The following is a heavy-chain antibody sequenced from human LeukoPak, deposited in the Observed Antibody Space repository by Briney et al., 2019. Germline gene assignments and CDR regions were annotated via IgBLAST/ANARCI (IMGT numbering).Heavy chain of an antibody. D-gene: IGHD3-22*01. CDR2: IYYSGNT. CDR3: ARVGGGPQYYYDSSGYFYL. CDR1: GGSISSYH. J-gene: IGHJ5*02. V-gene: IGHV4-59*01. Sequence: PSETLSLTCTVSGGSISSYHWSWIRQPPGKGLEWIGYIYYSGNTNYNPSLKSRVTISVDTSKNQFSLKLSSVTAADTAVYYCARVGGGPQYYYDSSGYFYLWGQGALVTVSS.